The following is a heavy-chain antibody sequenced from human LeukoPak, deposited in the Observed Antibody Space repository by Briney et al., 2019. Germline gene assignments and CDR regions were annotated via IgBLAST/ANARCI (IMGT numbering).Heavy chain of an antibody. CDR1: GGSISSYY. D-gene: IGHD1-26*01. CDR2: IYTSGST. J-gene: IGHJ6*03. Sequence: PSETLSLTCTVSGGSISSYYWSWIRQPAGKGLEWIGRIYTSGSTNYNPSLKSRVTISVDKSKNQFSLKLSSVTAADTAVYYCAREGAANFYYYYYYMDVCGKGTTVTVSS. CDR3: AREGAANFYYYYYYMDV. V-gene: IGHV4-4*07.